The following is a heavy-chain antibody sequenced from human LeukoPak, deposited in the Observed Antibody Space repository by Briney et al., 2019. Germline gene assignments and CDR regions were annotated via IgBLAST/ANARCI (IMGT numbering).Heavy chain of an antibody. J-gene: IGHJ4*02. Sequence: GGSLRLSCAASGFTFSTYSMNWVRQAPGKGLEWVSYISSSVSSSSVSTTHYGDSVKGRFTISRDDAKNSLYLQMNSLRDEDTAVYCCARDPEALDYWGQGTLVTVSS. V-gene: IGHV3-48*02. CDR2: ISSSVSSSSVSTT. CDR1: GFTFSTYS. CDR3: ARDPEALDY.